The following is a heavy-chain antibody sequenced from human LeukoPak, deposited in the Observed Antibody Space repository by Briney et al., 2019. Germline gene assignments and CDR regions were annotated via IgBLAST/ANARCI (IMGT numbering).Heavy chain of an antibody. D-gene: IGHD6-13*01. CDR2: IYSSGRT. CDR3: ARGSSSSWFDFDY. Sequence: SETLSLTCTVSGGSISSYYWSWIRQPAGKGLEWIGRIYSSGRTNYNPSLKSRVTMSVDTSKNQFSLKFTSVTAADSAVYYCARGSSSSWFDFDYWGQGTLVTASS. J-gene: IGHJ4*02. V-gene: IGHV4-4*07. CDR1: GGSISSYY.